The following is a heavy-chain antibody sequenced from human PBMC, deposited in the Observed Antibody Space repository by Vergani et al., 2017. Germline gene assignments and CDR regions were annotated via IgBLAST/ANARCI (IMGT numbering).Heavy chain of an antibody. Sequence: EVQLLESGGGLVQPGGSLRLSCAASGFTFSSYAMSWVRQAPGKGLEWVSAISGSGGSPYYADSVKGRFTISRDNSKNTLYLQMNSLRAEDTAVYYCAKDHRNYDSSGYRSYFDYWGQGTLVTVSS. J-gene: IGHJ4*02. CDR1: GFTFSSYA. CDR2: ISGSGGSP. CDR3: AKDHRNYDSSGYRSYFDY. D-gene: IGHD3-22*01. V-gene: IGHV3-23*01.